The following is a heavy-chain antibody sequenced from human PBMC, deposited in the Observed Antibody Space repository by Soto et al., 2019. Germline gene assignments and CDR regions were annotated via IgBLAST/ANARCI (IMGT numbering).Heavy chain of an antibody. D-gene: IGHD5-18*01. CDR3: AKDTKRGYSYGLDAFDI. V-gene: IGHV3-23*01. J-gene: IGHJ3*02. CDR2: ISGSGGST. CDR1: GFTFSSYA. Sequence: GGSLRLSCAASGFTFSSYAMSWVRQAPGKGLEWVSAISGSGGSTYYADSVKGRFTISRDNSKNTLYLQMNSLRAEDTAVYYCAKDTKRGYSYGLDAFDIWGQGTMVTVSS.